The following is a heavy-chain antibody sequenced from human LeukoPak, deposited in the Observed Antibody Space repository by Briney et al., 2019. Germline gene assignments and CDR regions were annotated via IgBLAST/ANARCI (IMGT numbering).Heavy chain of an antibody. CDR3: AKDLISYSRSWYMDY. D-gene: IGHD6-13*01. CDR1: GFTFSSYA. J-gene: IGHJ4*02. CDR2: ISGSGGST. Sequence: GGSLRLSCAASGFTFSSYAMSWVRQAPGKGLEWVSAISGSGGSTYYADSVKGRFTISRDNSKNTLYLQMNSLRAEDTAVYYCAKDLISYSRSWYMDYWGQGTLVTVSS. V-gene: IGHV3-23*01.